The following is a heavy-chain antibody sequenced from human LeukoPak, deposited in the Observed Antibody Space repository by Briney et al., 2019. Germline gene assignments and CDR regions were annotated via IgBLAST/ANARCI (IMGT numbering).Heavy chain of an antibody. J-gene: IGHJ4*02. Sequence: GASVKVSCKASGYTFTSYYMYWVRQAPGQGLEWMGIINPNRGSTSYAQKFQGRVTMTRDMSTSTVYMELSSLRSEDTAVYYCARARGGQSLLWFGEPFDFDYWGQGTLVTVSS. CDR1: GYTFTSYY. CDR3: ARARGGQSLLWFGEPFDFDY. V-gene: IGHV1-46*01. CDR2: INPNRGST. D-gene: IGHD3-10*01.